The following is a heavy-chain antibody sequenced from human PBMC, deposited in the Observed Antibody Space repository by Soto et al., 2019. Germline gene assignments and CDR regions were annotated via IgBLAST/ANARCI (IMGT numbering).Heavy chain of an antibody. Sequence: ASVKVSCKASGYTFTSYGISWVRQAPGPGLEWMGWISAYNGNTNYAQKLQGRVTMTTDTSTSTAYMELRSLRSDDTAVYYCARLSLRYCSGGSCYSGWFDPWGQGTLVTVS. J-gene: IGHJ5*02. CDR3: ARLSLRYCSGGSCYSGWFDP. D-gene: IGHD2-15*01. CDR2: ISAYNGNT. CDR1: GYTFTSYG. V-gene: IGHV1-18*01.